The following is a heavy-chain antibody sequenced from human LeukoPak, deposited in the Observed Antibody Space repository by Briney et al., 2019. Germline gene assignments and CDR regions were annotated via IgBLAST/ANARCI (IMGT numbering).Heavy chain of an antibody. D-gene: IGHD3-22*01. CDR2: IYDRGPA. CDR1: GYAIISGGFS. J-gene: IGHJ3*02. Sequence: SQTLSLTCTVSGYAIISGGFSWNWIRQPPGKGLEWIGCIYDRGPAHYNPSLKSRVTISVDTSKNQFSLKLSSVTAADTAVYYCASQVVIQDAFDIWGQGTMVTVSS. CDR3: ASQVVIQDAFDI. V-gene: IGHV4-30-2*02.